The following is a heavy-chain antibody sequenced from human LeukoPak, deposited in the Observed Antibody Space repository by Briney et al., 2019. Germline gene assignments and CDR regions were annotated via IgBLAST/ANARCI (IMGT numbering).Heavy chain of an antibody. CDR2: FDPEDGET. J-gene: IGHJ4*02. V-gene: IGHV1-24*01. Sequence: AASVKVSCKVSGYTLTELSMHWVRQAPGKGLEWMGGFDPEDGETIYAQKFQGRVTMTEDTSTDTAYMELSSLRSEDTAVYYCATDYRIAAAEYYFDYWGQGTLVTVSS. CDR3: ATDYRIAAAEYYFDY. D-gene: IGHD6-13*01. CDR1: GYTLTELS.